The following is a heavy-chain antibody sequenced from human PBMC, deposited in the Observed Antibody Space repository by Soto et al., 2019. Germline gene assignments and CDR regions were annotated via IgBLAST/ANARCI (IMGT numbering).Heavy chain of an antibody. Sequence: GGSLRLSCAASGFTFSSYAMSWVRQAPGKGLEWVSAISGSGGSTYYADSVKGRFTISRGNSKNTLYLQMNSLRAEDTAVYYCASEKRVSSTVTPDAFDIWGQGTMVTVSS. D-gene: IGHD4-17*01. CDR1: GFTFSSYA. CDR2: ISGSGGST. J-gene: IGHJ3*02. CDR3: ASEKRVSSTVTPDAFDI. V-gene: IGHV3-23*01.